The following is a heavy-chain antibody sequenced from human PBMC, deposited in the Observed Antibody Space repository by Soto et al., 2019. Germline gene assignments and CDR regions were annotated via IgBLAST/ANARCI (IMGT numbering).Heavy chain of an antibody. CDR2: ISATGTT. J-gene: IGHJ4*03. V-gene: IGHV4-4*07. Sequence: QLQLQESGPGLVEPSETLSLTCSVPGDSMSSYYWSWIRQSAEKGLEWIGRISATGTTSYIPSIKSRITLSVDTSKNQFALNLKFVTAADTAVYFCAGEQSWAANFWCQGTLVTVS. CDR1: GDSMSSYY. D-gene: IGHD2-15*01. CDR3: AGEQSWAANF.